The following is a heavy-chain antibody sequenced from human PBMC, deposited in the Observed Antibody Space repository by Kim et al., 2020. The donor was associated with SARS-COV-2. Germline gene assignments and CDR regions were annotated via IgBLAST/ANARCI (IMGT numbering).Heavy chain of an antibody. CDR3: AKRFTGDYATFFES. Sequence: ADAVKGRFTTSIDNSKNTLYLEMNSVRAEDTAVYDCAKRFTGDYATFFESWGQGTLVTVSS. V-gene: IGHV3-23*01. D-gene: IGHD4-17*01. J-gene: IGHJ4*02.